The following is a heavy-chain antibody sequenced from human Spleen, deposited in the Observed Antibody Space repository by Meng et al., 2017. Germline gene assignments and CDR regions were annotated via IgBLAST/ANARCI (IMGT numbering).Heavy chain of an antibody. CDR2: IYTSGST. V-gene: IGHV4-4*07. D-gene: IGHD2-2*01. CDR1: GGSISSYY. J-gene: IGHJ3*02. Sequence: SETLSLTCTVSGGSISSYYWSWIRQPAGKGLEWIGRIYTSGSTNYNPSLKSRVTMSVDTSKNQFSLKLSSVTAADTAVYYCARVNRYCSSTSCYDDAFDIWGQGTMVTVSS. CDR3: ARVNRYCSSTSCYDDAFDI.